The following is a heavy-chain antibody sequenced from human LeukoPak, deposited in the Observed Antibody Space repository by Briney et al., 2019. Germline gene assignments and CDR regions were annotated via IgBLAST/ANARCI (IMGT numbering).Heavy chain of an antibody. D-gene: IGHD2-15*01. CDR2: IWHDGSNE. V-gene: IGHV3-30*02. CDR1: GFTFSGYG. J-gene: IGHJ4*02. CDR3: ATDCSGNRCYSL. Sequence: GGSLRLSCAASGFTFSGYGMHWVRQAPGKGLEWLALIWHDGSNENYADSVKGRFTISRDNSKSSLYLQMNSLRLGDTALYYCATDCSGNRCYSLWGQGTLVTVSS.